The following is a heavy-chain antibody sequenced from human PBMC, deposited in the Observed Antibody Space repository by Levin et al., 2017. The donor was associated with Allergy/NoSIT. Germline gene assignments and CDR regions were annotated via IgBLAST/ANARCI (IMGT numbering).Heavy chain of an antibody. J-gene: IGHJ4*02. CDR2: ISYDGSNK. V-gene: IGHV3-30-3*01. Sequence: PGGSLRLSCAASGFTFSSYAMHWVRQAPGKGLEWVAVISYDGSNKYYADSVKGRFTISRDNSKNTLYLQMNSLRAEDTAVYYCARDQLNSYGEENYFDYWGQGTLVTVSS. D-gene: IGHD5-18*01. CDR3: ARDQLNSYGEENYFDY. CDR1: GFTFSSYA.